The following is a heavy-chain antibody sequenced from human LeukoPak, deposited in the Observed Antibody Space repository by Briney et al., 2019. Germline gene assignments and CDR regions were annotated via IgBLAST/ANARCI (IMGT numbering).Heavy chain of an antibody. J-gene: IGHJ6*02. CDR1: GFTFSSYA. CDR3: AKHSGGINYDFWSGYYSTSSYYYYGMDV. Sequence: GGSLRLSCAASGFTFSSYAMSWVRQAPGKGLEWVSAISGSGGSTYYADSVKGRFTISRDNSKNTLYLQMNSLRAEGTAVYYCAKHSGGINYDFWSGYYSTSSYYYYGMDVWGQGTTVTVSS. V-gene: IGHV3-23*01. CDR2: ISGSGGST. D-gene: IGHD3-3*01.